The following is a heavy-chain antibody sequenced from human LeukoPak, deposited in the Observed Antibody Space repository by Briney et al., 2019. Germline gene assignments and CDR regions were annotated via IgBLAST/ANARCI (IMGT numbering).Heavy chain of an antibody. D-gene: IGHD3-22*01. Sequence: ASVKVSCKASGYTFSSYYIHWVRQAPGQGLEWVGIINPSSGITNSAPKFQGRVTMNRDTSTSTVYMEQSSLRSEDTAVYYCARGLGSGNYYAYWGQGTLVTVSS. CDR1: GYTFSSYY. CDR3: ARGLGSGNYYAY. J-gene: IGHJ4*02. V-gene: IGHV1-46*01. CDR2: INPSSGIT.